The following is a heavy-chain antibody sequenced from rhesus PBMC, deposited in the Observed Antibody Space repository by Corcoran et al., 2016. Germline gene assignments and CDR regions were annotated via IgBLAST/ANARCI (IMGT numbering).Heavy chain of an antibody. Sequence: QVQLQESGPGVVKPSETLSLTCAVSGGSISSGYDWSWIRQPPGKGLEWLGYVFGRSGSTNYKPSLEKRVTISKDASKNHFSLKLRSVTAADTAVYYCAREWGNGNYGLDSWGQGVVVTVSS. CDR2: VFGRSGST. D-gene: IGHD1-14*01. CDR3: AREWGNGNYGLDS. V-gene: IGHV4-76*01. CDR1: GGSISSGYD. J-gene: IGHJ6*01.